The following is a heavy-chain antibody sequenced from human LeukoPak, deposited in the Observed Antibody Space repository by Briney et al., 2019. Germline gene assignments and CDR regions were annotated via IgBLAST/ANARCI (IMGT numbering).Heavy chain of an antibody. CDR3: ATDSSTWYFDY. V-gene: IGHV3-23*01. D-gene: IGHD6-13*01. J-gene: IGHJ4*02. Sequence: PGGSLRLSCAASESIFSSYAMSWVRQAPGKGLEWVSGISGSGGSTDYADSVEGRFTISRDNSKNTLYLQMNSLRAEDTAVYYCATDSSTWYFDYWGQGTQVTVSS. CDR2: ISGSGGST. CDR1: ESIFSSYA.